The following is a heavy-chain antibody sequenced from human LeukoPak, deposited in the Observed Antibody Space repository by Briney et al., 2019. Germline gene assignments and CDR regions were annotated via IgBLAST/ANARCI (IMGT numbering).Heavy chain of an antibody. CDR1: GFIFKNFG. D-gene: IGHD6-13*01. CDR2: IRYDGSRT. Sequence: GGSLRLSCAASGFIFKNFGMYWVRQAPGKGLEWVAFIRYDGSRTYYTDSVKGRFTISRDNSKNTLYLQMNSLRVEDTAVYYCAKGSSNWRDYYYFDYWGQGTLVTVSS. CDR3: AKGSSNWRDYYYFDY. V-gene: IGHV3-30*02. J-gene: IGHJ4*02.